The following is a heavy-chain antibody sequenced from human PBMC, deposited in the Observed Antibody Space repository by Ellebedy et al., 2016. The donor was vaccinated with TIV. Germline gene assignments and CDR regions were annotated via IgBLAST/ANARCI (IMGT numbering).Heavy chain of an antibody. Sequence: GESLKISCAASGFTFSSYGMHWVRQALGKGLEWVALISSDAYNTYYSDSVKGRFTISRDNSKNTLFLQMNSLRAEDTAVYYCAKDHHPNYSSWCYFDYWGQGTLVTVSS. D-gene: IGHD6-13*01. V-gene: IGHV3-30*18. CDR2: ISSDAYNT. J-gene: IGHJ4*02. CDR3: AKDHHPNYSSWCYFDY. CDR1: GFTFSSYG.